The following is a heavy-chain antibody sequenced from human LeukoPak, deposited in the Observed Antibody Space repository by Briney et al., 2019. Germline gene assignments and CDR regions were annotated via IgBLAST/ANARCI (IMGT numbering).Heavy chain of an antibody. CDR1: GFTFSSYG. Sequence: GGSLRLSCAASGFTFSSYGMHWVRQAPGKGLEWVALIWFDGSDKYYADSVKGRFTISRDNSKNTMYLEMNSLRAEDTGVYYCARDQDVEPTLTLYYYYYMDVRGKGTTVTVSS. CDR2: IWFDGSDK. J-gene: IGHJ6*03. V-gene: IGHV3-33*01. D-gene: IGHD1-14*01. CDR3: ARDQDVEPTLTLYYYYYMDV.